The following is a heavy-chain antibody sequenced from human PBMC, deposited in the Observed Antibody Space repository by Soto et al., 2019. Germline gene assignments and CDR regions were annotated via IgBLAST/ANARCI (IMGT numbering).Heavy chain of an antibody. CDR2: IYWGDDK. CDR1: GFSLSTSGVG. CDR3: AHLRLGGANWYFDL. V-gene: IGHV2-5*02. J-gene: IGHJ2*01. D-gene: IGHD6-19*01. Sequence: SGPTLVKPTQTLTLTCTFSGFSLSTSGVGVGWIRQPPGKALEWLALIYWGDDKRYSPSLKSRLTITKDTSKNQVVLTMTNMDPVDTATYYCAHLRLGGANWYFDLWGRGTLVTVSS.